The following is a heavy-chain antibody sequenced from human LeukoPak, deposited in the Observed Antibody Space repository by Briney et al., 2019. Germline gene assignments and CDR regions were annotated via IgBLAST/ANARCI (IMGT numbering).Heavy chain of an antibody. J-gene: IGHJ4*02. V-gene: IGHV4-39*01. CDR3: VSSSWAFDF. Sequence: SETLSLTCVVSSGSISSYPYYWGWVRQPPGKGLEWIGSIYNSGRAYYNPSLKSRVTISVDTSKNQFSLRVTPVTAADTAVYYCVSSSWAFDFWGQGTLVSVSS. CDR1: SGSISSYPYY. D-gene: IGHD6-13*01. CDR2: IYNSGRA.